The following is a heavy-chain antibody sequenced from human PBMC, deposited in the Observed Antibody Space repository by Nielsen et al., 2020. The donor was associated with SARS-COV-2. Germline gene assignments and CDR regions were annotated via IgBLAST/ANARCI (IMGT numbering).Heavy chain of an antibody. CDR1: GFSLSNARMG. J-gene: IGHJ3*02. Sequence: SGATLVKPTETLTLTCTVSGFSLSNARMGVSWIRQPPGKALEWLAHIFSNDEKSYSTSLKSRLTISKDTSKSQVVLTMTNMDPVDTATYFCAHSPPYYDVLAGYRDHVAFDIWGQGTMVTVSS. CDR2: IFSNDEK. CDR3: AHSPPYYDVLAGYRDHVAFDI. D-gene: IGHD3-9*01. V-gene: IGHV2-26*02.